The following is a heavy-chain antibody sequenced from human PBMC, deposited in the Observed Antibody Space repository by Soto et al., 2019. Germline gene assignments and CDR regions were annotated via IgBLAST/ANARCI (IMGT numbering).Heavy chain of an antibody. V-gene: IGHV1-18*01. CDR1: GYTFTSYG. CDR3: ARDEGFTYYYDSSGYSCDAFDI. CDR2: ISAYNGNT. Sequence: ASVKVSCKASGYTFTSYGISWVRQAPGQGLEWMGWISAYNGNTNYAQKLQGRVTMTTDTSTNTAYMELRSLRSDDTAVYYCARDEGFTYYYDSSGYSCDAFDIWGQGTMVTVSS. D-gene: IGHD3-22*01. J-gene: IGHJ3*02.